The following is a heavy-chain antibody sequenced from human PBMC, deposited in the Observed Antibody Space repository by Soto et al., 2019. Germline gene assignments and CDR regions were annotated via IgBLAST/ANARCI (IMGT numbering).Heavy chain of an antibody. V-gene: IGHV1-18*01. J-gene: IGHJ5*02. D-gene: IGHD2-2*01. CDR2: ISAYNGNT. Sequence: ASVKVSCKASGYTFTIYGLSWVRQAPGQGLEWMGWISAYNGNTNYAQKLQGRVTMTTDTSTSTAYMELRSLRSDDTAVYYCAREVILGYCSSTSCYVGLDPWGQGTLVTVSS. CDR3: AREVILGYCSSTSCYVGLDP. CDR1: GYTFTIYG.